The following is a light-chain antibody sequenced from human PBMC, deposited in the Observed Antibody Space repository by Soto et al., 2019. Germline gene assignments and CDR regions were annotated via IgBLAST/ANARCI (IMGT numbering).Light chain of an antibody. CDR1: QGISNF. V-gene: IGKV1-9*01. J-gene: IGKJ4*01. CDR2: AAS. CDR3: QQLNTSPPELT. Sequence: IQLTQSPSSLSASVGDRVTITCRASQGISNFFAWYQQKPGKAPKLLISAASTLQSGVPSRFSGSGSGTDFTLTISSLQPEDSATYYCQQLNTSPPELTFGGGTKVEIK.